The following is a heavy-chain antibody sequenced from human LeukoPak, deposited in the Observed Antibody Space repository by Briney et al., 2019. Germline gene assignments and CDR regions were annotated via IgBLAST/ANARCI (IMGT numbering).Heavy chain of an antibody. V-gene: IGHV3-21*01. CDR3: ARELRDIVATTFDY. CDR1: GFSFSSYT. Sequence: GGSLRLSCAASGFSFSSYTMNWVRQAPGKGLEWVSLITHTSSYIDYADSVKGRFTISRDNARNSLYLQMDSLRAEDTAVYYCARELRDIVATTFDYWGQGTLVTVSS. J-gene: IGHJ4*02. D-gene: IGHD5-12*01. CDR2: ITHTSSYI.